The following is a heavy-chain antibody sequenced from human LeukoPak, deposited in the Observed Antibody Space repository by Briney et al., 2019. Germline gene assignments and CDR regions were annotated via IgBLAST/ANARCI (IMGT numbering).Heavy chain of an antibody. Sequence: PSETLSLTCTVSGCSISSSSYYWGWIRQPPGKGLEWMGSIYYSGSTYYNPSLKSRVTISVDTSKNLFSLKMSSVTAADTAVYYCARDIEDGYYDSSGYYPHYFDYWGQGTLVTVSS. D-gene: IGHD3-22*01. CDR2: IYYSGST. CDR3: ARDIEDGYYDSSGYYPHYFDY. CDR1: GCSISSSSYY. J-gene: IGHJ4*02. V-gene: IGHV4-39*07.